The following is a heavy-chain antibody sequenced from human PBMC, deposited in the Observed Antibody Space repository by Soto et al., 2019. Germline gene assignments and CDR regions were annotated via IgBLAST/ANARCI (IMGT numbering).Heavy chain of an antibody. J-gene: IGHJ4*02. D-gene: IGHD4-17*01. CDR1: GGSVSNKTYY. CDR2: VYYSGTT. V-gene: IGHV4-61*01. CDR3: ARTTAVPNTLRSRYFFDY. Sequence: SETLSLTCSVSGGSVSNKTYYWSWIRQPPGKRLEWIGYVYYSGTTNYNPSLKSRATISVDLSKNQFSLRLSSVTTADTALYYCARTTAVPNTLRSRYFFDYWGQGTLVTVSS.